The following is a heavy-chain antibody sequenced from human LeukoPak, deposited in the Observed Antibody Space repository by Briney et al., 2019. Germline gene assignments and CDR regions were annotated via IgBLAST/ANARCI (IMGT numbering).Heavy chain of an antibody. V-gene: IGHV3-53*01. CDR1: GFTFSSYA. Sequence: GGSLRLSCAASGFTFSSYAMSWVRQAPGKGLEWVSVIYSGGSTYYADSVKGRFTISRDNSKNTLYLQMNSLRAEDTAAYYCARGIFASSGWSFFDYWGQGTLVTVSS. J-gene: IGHJ4*02. CDR3: ARGIFASSGWSFFDY. CDR2: IYSGGST. D-gene: IGHD6-19*01.